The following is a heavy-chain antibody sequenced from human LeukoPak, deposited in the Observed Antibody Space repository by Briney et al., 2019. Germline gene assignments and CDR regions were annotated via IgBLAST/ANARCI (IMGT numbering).Heavy chain of an antibody. Sequence: SGTLSLTCAVSGDPISSNYWWSWIRQPPGKGLEWIGYIYYSGSTNYNPSLKSRVTISVDTSKNQFSLKLSSVTAADTAVYYCAREFSSSSPSFDYWGQGTLVTVSS. CDR3: AREFSSSSPSFDY. D-gene: IGHD6-6*01. J-gene: IGHJ4*02. CDR1: GDPISSNY. V-gene: IGHV4-59*01. CDR2: IYYSGST.